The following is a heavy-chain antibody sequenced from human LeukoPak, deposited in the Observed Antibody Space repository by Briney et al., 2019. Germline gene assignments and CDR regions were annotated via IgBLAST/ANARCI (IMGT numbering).Heavy chain of an antibody. D-gene: IGHD3-22*01. V-gene: IGHV4-39*07. CDR3: ARSSEGRYYYDSSGFSYYYYYMDV. J-gene: IGHJ6*03. CDR1: GASISSGSNY. Sequence: KASETLSLTCSVSGASISSGSNYWGWIRQPPGKTLEWIGSIYSSGSTYYNSSLQSRVIIIIDTPKNHFSLTLSSVTAADTAVYYCARSSEGRYYYDSSGFSYYYYYMDVWGKGTTVTISS. CDR2: IYSSGST.